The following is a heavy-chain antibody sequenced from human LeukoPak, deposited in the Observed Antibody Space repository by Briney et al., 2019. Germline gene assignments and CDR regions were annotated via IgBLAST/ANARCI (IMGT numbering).Heavy chain of an antibody. J-gene: IGHJ4*02. D-gene: IGHD3-10*01. CDR3: AKGGLRLYFGQFHY. V-gene: IGHV3-9*01. CDR1: GFTFENYA. Sequence: GGSLRLSCAASGFTFENYAMRWVRKVPGKGLEWVSGISWNGGIIGPADSVKGRFTPSRDSAKTSLYLQMNSLRVEDTALYYCAKGGLRLYFGQFHYWGQGTLVTVSS. CDR2: ISWNGGII.